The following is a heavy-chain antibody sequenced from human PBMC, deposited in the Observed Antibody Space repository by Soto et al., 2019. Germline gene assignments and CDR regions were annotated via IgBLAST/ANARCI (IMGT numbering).Heavy chain of an antibody. CDR2: SRNKARGYTT. D-gene: IGHD3-10*01. CDR1: GFTFSDHH. Sequence: EVQLVESGGGLVQPGGSLRLSCAASGFTFSDHHIDWVRQAPGKGLEWVGRSRNKARGYTTEYAPSVKVRFTISRDASRSSVFLEMYSLKIDDTAMYYCVRDDSRGDSSAFDLWGQGTMVTVSS. CDR3: VRDDSRGDSSAFDL. J-gene: IGHJ3*01. V-gene: IGHV3-72*01.